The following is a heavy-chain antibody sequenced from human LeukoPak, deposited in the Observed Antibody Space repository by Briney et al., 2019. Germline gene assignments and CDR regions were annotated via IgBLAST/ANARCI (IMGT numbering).Heavy chain of an antibody. CDR1: GFTFSDYY. CDR3: AREGGSGSYYY. Sequence: GGSLRLSCAASGFTFSDYYMSWIRQAPGRGLEWVSYISSSSSYTNYADSVKGRFTISRDNAKNSLYLQMNSLRAEDTAVYYCAREGGSGSYYYWGQGILVTVSS. J-gene: IGHJ4*02. CDR2: ISSSSSYT. D-gene: IGHD3-10*01. V-gene: IGHV3-11*06.